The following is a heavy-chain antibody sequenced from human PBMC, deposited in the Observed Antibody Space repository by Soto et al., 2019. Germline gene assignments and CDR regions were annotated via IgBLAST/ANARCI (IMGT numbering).Heavy chain of an antibody. CDR3: AREGPTYDILTGYPSFDY. D-gene: IGHD3-9*01. Sequence: SVKVSCKASGCTFSSYAISWVRQAPGQGLEWMGGIIPIFGTANYAQKFQGRVTITADESTSTAYMELSSLRSEDTAVYYCAREGPTYDILTGYPSFDYWGQGTLVTVSS. J-gene: IGHJ4*01. CDR1: GCTFSSYA. CDR2: IIPIFGTA. V-gene: IGHV1-69*13.